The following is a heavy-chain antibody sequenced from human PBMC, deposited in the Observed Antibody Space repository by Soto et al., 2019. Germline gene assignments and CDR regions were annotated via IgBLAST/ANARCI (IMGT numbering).Heavy chain of an antibody. D-gene: IGHD3-3*01. CDR3: ASAITIFGVVPDRPHYYYGMDV. CDR2: IIPIFGTA. CDR1: GGTFSSYA. Sequence: SVKVSCKASGGTFSSYAISWVRQAPGQGLEWMGGIIPIFGTANYAQKFQGRVTITADESTSTAYMELSSLRSEDTAVYYCASAITIFGVVPDRPHYYYGMDVWGQGTTVTVSS. J-gene: IGHJ6*02. V-gene: IGHV1-69*13.